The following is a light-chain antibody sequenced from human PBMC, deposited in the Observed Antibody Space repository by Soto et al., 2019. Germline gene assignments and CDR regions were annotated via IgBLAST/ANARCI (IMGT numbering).Light chain of an antibody. V-gene: IGKV3-15*01. CDR3: QQRSNWPPIT. CDR1: QSVSSN. J-gene: IGKJ5*01. Sequence: EIVITQSPATLSVSPGERATLSCRASQSVSSNLAWYQQKPGQAPRLLIYGASTRATGIPARFSGGGSGTDFTLTIDNLEPEDFAIYYCQQRSNWPPITFGQGTRLEI. CDR2: GAS.